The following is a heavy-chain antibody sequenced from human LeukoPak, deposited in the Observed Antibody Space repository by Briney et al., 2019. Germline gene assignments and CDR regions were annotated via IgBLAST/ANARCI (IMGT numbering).Heavy chain of an antibody. Sequence: GRSLRLSCAASGFTFSSYAMHWVRQAPGKGLEWVAVISYDGSNKYYADSVKGRFTISRDNSKNTLYLQMNSPRAEDTAVYYCARDRSGSYWPHYYYGMDVWGQGTTVTVSS. CDR2: ISYDGSNK. D-gene: IGHD1-26*01. CDR3: ARDRSGSYWPHYYYGMDV. J-gene: IGHJ6*02. V-gene: IGHV3-30-3*01. CDR1: GFTFSSYA.